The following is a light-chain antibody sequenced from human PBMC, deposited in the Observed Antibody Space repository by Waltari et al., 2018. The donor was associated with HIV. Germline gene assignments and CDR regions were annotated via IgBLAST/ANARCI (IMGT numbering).Light chain of an antibody. V-gene: IGLV1-51*01. J-gene: IGLJ1*01. Sequence: QPVLTSPPSVSAATGQKVSISCSGNNSTIGNNHTTVYRQVPGTAPKVVISDSNKRPSGIPYRFSGSKSGTSATLAITVLQTGDEADFYCGTWDSRLTTYVFGSGSKLTVL. CDR3: GTWDSRLTTYV. CDR1: NSTIGNNH. CDR2: DSN.